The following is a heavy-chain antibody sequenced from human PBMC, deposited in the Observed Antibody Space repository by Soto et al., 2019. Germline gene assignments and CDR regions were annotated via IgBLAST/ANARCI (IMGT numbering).Heavy chain of an antibody. CDR3: AKDMAPETDNSLVIHYYGMDV. J-gene: IGHJ6*02. V-gene: IGHV3-43*01. Sequence: GGSLRLSCAASGFTFDDYTMHWVRQAPGKGLEWVSLISWDGGSTYYADSVKGRFTISRDNSKNSLYLQMNSLRTEDTALYYCAKDMAPETDNSLVIHYYGMDVWGQGTTVTVSS. D-gene: IGHD2-15*01. CDR1: GFTFDDYT. CDR2: ISWDGGST.